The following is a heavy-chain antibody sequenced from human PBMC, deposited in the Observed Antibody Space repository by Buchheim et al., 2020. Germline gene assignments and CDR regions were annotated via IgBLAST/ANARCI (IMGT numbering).Heavy chain of an antibody. CDR2: INHSGST. Sequence: QVQLQQWGAGLLKPSETLSLTCAVYGGSFNGYYWSWIRQPPGKGLEWIGEINHSGSTNYNPSLKSRVTISVDTSKNQFSLKLSSVTAADTAVYYCARADSTTVTPGIDYWGQGTL. V-gene: IGHV4-34*01. J-gene: IGHJ4*02. CDR3: ARADSTTVTPGIDY. D-gene: IGHD4-17*01. CDR1: GGSFNGYY.